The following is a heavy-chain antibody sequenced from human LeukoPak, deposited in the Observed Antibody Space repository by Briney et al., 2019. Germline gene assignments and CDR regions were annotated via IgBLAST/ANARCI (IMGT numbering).Heavy chain of an antibody. CDR2: ITTAGGT. V-gene: IGHV3-13*04. CDR1: GFTFSSYD. J-gene: IGHJ5*02. D-gene: IGHD2/OR15-2a*01. Sequence: GGSLRLSCAASGFTFSSYDMHWVRQTTGKGLEWISAITTAGGTYYLGSVKGRFTISRENAKNSLYLQMNSLRVGDTAVYYCAKATAGVFSWGQGTLVIVFS. CDR3: AKATAGVFS.